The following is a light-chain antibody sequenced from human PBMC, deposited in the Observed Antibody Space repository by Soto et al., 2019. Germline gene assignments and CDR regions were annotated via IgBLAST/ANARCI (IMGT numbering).Light chain of an antibody. J-gene: IGLJ3*02. V-gene: IGLV1-47*01. CDR2: RTT. CDR1: ISNIRGNY. CDR3: ANWDDNLSTPL. Sequence: QSVLAQTPSASGTPGQTVTISCSGSISNIRGNYVYWYQQLPGTAPKLLIYRTTQRPTGVPGRFSGSKSGTSASLVISGLRSDDEGDYFCANWDDNLSTPLFGGGTKVTVL.